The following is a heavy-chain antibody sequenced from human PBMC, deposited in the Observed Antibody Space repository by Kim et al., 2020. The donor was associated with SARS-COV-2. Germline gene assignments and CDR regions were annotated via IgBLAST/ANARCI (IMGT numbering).Heavy chain of an antibody. J-gene: IGHJ6*02. D-gene: IGHD6-19*01. CDR3: ARDLYSSGWSSMDV. Sequence: ADSVKDRFTISRDNAKNSLYLQMNSLRAEDTAVYYWARDLYSSGWSSMDVWGQGTTVTVSS. V-gene: IGHV3-21*01.